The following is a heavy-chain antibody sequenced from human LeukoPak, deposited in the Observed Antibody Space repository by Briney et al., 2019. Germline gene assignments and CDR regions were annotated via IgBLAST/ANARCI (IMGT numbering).Heavy chain of an antibody. V-gene: IGHV3-30*02. CDR3: AGDKIAAAHFDY. CDR1: GFTFSYYG. J-gene: IGHJ4*02. Sequence: PGGSLRLSCAASGFTFSYYGMQWVRQAPGKGLEWVALIWHDGSNEYYADSVKGRFTISRDNSKNTLYLQMNSLRAEDTAVYYCAGDKIAAAHFDYWGQGTLVTVSS. CDR2: IWHDGSNE. D-gene: IGHD6-13*01.